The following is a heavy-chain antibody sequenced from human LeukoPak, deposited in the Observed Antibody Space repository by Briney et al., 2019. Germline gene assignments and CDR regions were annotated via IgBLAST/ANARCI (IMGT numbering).Heavy chain of an antibody. CDR2: ISGSGGST. Sequence: PGGSLRLSCAASGFTFSSYAMSWVRQAPGKGLEWASAISGSGGSTYYADSVKGRFTISRDNSKNTLYLQMNSLRAEDTAVYYCAKGYGGYCSSTSCPGSWGQGTLVTVSS. CDR3: AKGYGGYCSSTSCPGS. V-gene: IGHV3-23*01. D-gene: IGHD2-2*01. J-gene: IGHJ5*02. CDR1: GFTFSSYA.